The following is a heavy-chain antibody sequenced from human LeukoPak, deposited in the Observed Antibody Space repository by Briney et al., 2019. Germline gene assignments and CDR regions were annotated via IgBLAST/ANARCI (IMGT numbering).Heavy chain of an antibody. CDR1: GGSISGYS. Sequence: SETLSLTCTVSGGSISGYSWSWIRQPAAKGLEWIGRIYSSGSTNYNPSSKSRVTVSVDTSKNQFSLKLRSVTAADTALYCCARTVITNYWYFDLWGRGTLVTVSS. V-gene: IGHV4-4*07. J-gene: IGHJ2*01. CDR2: IYSSGST. D-gene: IGHD1-14*01. CDR3: ARTVITNYWYFDL.